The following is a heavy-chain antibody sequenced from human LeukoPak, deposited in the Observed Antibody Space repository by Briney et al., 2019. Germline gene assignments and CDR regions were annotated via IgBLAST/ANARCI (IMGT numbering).Heavy chain of an antibody. CDR2: IYTSGST. Sequence: SETLSLTCTVSGGSISSYYWSWIRHPAGKGLEWIGRIYTSGSTNYNPSLKSRVTMSVDTSKNQFSLKLSSVTAADTAVYYCARGQSIAAAGTNLDYWGQGTLVTVSS. V-gene: IGHV4-4*07. D-gene: IGHD6-13*01. CDR3: ARGQSIAAAGTNLDY. J-gene: IGHJ4*02. CDR1: GGSISSYY.